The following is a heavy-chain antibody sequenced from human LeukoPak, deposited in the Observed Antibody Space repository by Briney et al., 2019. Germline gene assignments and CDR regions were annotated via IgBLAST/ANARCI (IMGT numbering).Heavy chain of an antibody. D-gene: IGHD2-2*01. V-gene: IGHV1-2*04. CDR2: INPNSGGI. CDR3: ARDHVVPAATLYYYYGMDV. Sequence: ASVKVSCKASGYTFTCYYMHWVRQAPGQGLEWMGWINPNSGGINYAQKFQGWVTMTRDTSISTAYMELSRLRSDDTAVYYCARDHVVPAATLYYYYGMDVWGQGTTVTVSS. CDR1: GYTFTCYY. J-gene: IGHJ6*02.